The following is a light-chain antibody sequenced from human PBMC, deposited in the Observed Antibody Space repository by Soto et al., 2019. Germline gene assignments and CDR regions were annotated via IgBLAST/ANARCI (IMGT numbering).Light chain of an antibody. Sequence: DIQMTQSPSTLSASVGDRVTITCRASQSINSRLAWYQQRPGKAPELLIYDASTLQSGVPSRFSGSGSGTEFTLTISSLQPDDFATYSCQQYYTYSRTFGQGTKVEIK. CDR2: DAS. V-gene: IGKV1-5*01. J-gene: IGKJ1*01. CDR3: QQYYTYSRT. CDR1: QSINSR.